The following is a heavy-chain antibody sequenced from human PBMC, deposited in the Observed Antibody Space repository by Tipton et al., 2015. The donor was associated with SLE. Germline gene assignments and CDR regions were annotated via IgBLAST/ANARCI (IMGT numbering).Heavy chain of an antibody. CDR2: ISSSSIYI. V-gene: IGHV3-21*01. CDR3: ATRPEATAGGFDY. J-gene: IGHJ4*02. Sequence: SLRLSCAASSFPFSIYSMNCVCQAPGKGLEWVSSISSSSIYIYYADSVKGRFTISRDNAKNSLYLQMNSLRAEDTAVYYCATRPEATAGGFDYWGQGTLVTVSS. CDR1: SFPFSIYS. D-gene: IGHD2-21*02.